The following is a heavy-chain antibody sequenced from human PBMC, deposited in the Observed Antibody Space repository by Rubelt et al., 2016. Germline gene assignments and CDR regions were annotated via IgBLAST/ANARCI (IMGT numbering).Heavy chain of an antibody. CDR2: ISAYNGNT. V-gene: IGHV1-18*01. J-gene: IGHJ4*02. CDR3: ARDVGGNSVLYYFDY. CDR1: GYTLTELS. Sequence: QVQLVQSGAEVKKPGASVKVSCKVSGYTLTELSMHWARQAPGKGLEWMGWISAYNGNTNYAQKLQGRGTMTTDTSTSTAYRELRSLGSDDTAVYYCARDVGGNSVLYYFDYWGQGTLVTVSS. D-gene: IGHD4-23*01.